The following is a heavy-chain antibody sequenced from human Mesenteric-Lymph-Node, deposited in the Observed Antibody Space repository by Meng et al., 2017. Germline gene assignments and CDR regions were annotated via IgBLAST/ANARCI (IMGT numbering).Heavy chain of an antibody. V-gene: IGHV3-33*01. CDR3: ASGQDTTVTTSANYYYYGMDV. CDR1: GFTFSSYG. CDR2: IWYDGSNK. D-gene: IGHD4-17*01. Sequence: GGSLRLSCAASGFTFSSYGMHWVRQAPGKGLEWVAVIWYDGSNKYYADSVKGRFTISRDNSKNTLYLQMNSLRAEDTAVYYCASGQDTTVTTSANYYYYGMDVWGQGTTVTVSS. J-gene: IGHJ6*02.